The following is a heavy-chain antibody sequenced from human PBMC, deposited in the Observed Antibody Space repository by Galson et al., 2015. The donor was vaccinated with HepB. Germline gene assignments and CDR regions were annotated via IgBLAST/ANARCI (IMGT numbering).Heavy chain of an antibody. V-gene: IGHV3-23*01. CDR3: AKGKSSDNLDWFDP. J-gene: IGHJ5*02. D-gene: IGHD3-22*01. CDR1: GFTFTSDA. Sequence: SLRLSCAASGFTFTSDAMSWVRLAPGKGLDWVSSISGSGGSTYYAESVKGRFTISRDNSKNMLYLQMNSLRAEDTAVYYCAKGKSSDNLDWFDPWGQGTLVTVSS. CDR2: ISGSGGST.